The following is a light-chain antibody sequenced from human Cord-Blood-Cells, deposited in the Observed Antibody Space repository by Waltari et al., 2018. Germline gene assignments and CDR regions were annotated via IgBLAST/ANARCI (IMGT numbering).Light chain of an antibody. CDR3: QQYYSTPLT. V-gene: IGKV4-1*01. CDR1: QSVLYSSNNKNY. CDR2: WAS. Sequence: DIVMTQSPDSLAVSLGERATINCKSSQSVLYSSNNKNYLAWYQQKPGQPPKLPICWASTRGSGVPDRFSGSGSGTDFTLTISSLQAEDVAVYYCQQYYSTPLTFGGGTKVEIK. J-gene: IGKJ4*01.